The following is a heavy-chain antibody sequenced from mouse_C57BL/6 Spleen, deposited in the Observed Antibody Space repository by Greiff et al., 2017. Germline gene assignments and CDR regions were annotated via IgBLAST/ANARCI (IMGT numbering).Heavy chain of an antibody. Sequence: EVKLVESEGGLVQPGSSMKLSCTASGFTFSDYYMAWVRQVPEKGLEWVANINYDGSSTYYLDSLKSRFIISRDNAKNILYLQMSSLKSEDTATYYCAREITTVGYFDYWGQGTTLTVSS. J-gene: IGHJ2*01. V-gene: IGHV5-16*01. CDR1: GFTFSDYY. CDR3: AREITTVGYFDY. D-gene: IGHD1-1*01. CDR2: INYDGSST.